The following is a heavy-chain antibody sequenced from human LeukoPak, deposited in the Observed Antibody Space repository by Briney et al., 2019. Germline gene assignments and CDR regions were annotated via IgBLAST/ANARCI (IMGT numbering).Heavy chain of an antibody. CDR3: AKDRSSGWYGGYYYYYGMDV. Sequence: PGGSLRLSCAASGFTFSSYAMHWVRQAPGKGLEWVAVISYDGSNIYYADSVKGRFTISRDNSKNTLYLQMNSLRAEDTAVYYCAKDRSSGWYGGYYYYYGMDVWGQGTTVTVSS. V-gene: IGHV3-30-3*01. CDR2: ISYDGSNI. CDR1: GFTFSSYA. J-gene: IGHJ6*02. D-gene: IGHD6-19*01.